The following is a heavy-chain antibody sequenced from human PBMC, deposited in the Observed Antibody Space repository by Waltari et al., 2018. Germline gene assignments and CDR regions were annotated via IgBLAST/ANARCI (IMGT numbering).Heavy chain of an antibody. J-gene: IGHJ4*02. D-gene: IGHD1-26*01. Sequence: EVQLVESGGGLVKPGGSLRLSCAASGFTFSSYSMNWVRQAPGKGLEWVSSISSSSSYIYYADSVKGRFTISRDNAKNSLYLQMNSLRAEDTALYYCATGGYHGDYFDYWGQGTLVTVSS. V-gene: IGHV3-21*04. CDR1: GFTFSSYS. CDR2: ISSSSSYI. CDR3: ATGGYHGDYFDY.